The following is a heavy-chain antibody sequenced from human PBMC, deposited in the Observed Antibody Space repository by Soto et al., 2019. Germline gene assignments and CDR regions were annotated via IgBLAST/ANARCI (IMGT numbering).Heavy chain of an antibody. CDR2: INAGNGNT. J-gene: IGHJ3*02. CDR3: ARSSYGDYVDAFDI. CDR1: GYTFTSYA. V-gene: IGHV1-3*01. D-gene: IGHD4-17*01. Sequence: ASVKVSCKASGYTFTSYAMHWVRPAPGQRLEWMGWINAGNGNTKYSQKFQGRVTITRDTSASTAYMELSSLRSEDTAVYYCARSSYGDYVDAFDIWGQGTMVTVS.